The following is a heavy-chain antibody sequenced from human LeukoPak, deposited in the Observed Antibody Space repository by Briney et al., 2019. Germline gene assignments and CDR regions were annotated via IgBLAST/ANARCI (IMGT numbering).Heavy chain of an antibody. V-gene: IGHV3-15*07. D-gene: IGHD3-22*01. CDR3: TTDLKYYYDSSGPDY. J-gene: IGHJ4*02. Sequence: GGSLRLSCAASGLTFSNAWMNWVRQAPGKGLEWVGRIKSKTDGGTTDYAAPVKGRFTISRDDSKNTLYLQMNSLKTEDTAVYYCTTDLKYYYDSSGPDYWGQGTLVTVSS. CDR1: GLTFSNAW. CDR2: IKSKTDGGTT.